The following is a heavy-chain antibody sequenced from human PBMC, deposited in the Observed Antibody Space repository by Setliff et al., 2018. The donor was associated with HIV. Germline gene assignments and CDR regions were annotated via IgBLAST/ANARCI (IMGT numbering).Heavy chain of an antibody. CDR3: HSGFDSEEQSYFDY. J-gene: IGHJ4*02. Sequence: GSLRLSCAASGFMFSDYAMSWVRQVPGKGLEWVSIISGESRRTSYADSVKDRFTISRDNAKNTLYLQMNSLRAEDTGIYYCHSGFDSEEQSYFDYWGQGTLVTVSS. D-gene: IGHD5-12*01. V-gene: IGHV3-23*01. CDR1: GFMFSDYA. CDR2: ISGESRRT.